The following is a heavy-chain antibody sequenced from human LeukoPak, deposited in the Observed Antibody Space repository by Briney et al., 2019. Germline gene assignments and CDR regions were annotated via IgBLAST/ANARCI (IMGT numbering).Heavy chain of an antibody. D-gene: IGHD6-6*01. V-gene: IGHV4-31*03. CDR3: ARRYSSSSGGDY. CDR2: ICYSGSI. J-gene: IGHJ4*02. Sequence: SETLSLTCTVSGGCISSGNYYWSWIRQHPGKGVEWIGNICYSGSIYYNPSLKSRVTISVDTSKNQFSLKLSSVTAADTAVYYCARRYSSSSGGDYWGQGTLVTVSS. CDR1: GGCISSGNYY.